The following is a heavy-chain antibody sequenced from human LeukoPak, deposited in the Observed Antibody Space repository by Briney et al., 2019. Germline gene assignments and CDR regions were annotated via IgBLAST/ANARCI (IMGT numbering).Heavy chain of an antibody. J-gene: IGHJ5*02. D-gene: IGHD6-6*01. CDR3: AREDSSAVCWFDP. V-gene: IGHV4-34*01. CDR1: GGSFSGYY. Sequence: NPSETLSLTCAVYGGSFSGYYWSWIRQPPGKGLEWIGEINHSGSTNYNPSLKSRVTISVDTSKNQFSLKLSSVTAADTAVYYCAREDSSAVCWFDPWGQGTLVTVSS. CDR2: INHSGST.